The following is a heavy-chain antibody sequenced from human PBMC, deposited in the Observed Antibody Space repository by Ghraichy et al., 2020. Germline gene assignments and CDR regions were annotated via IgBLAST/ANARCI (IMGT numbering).Heavy chain of an antibody. D-gene: IGHD1-1*01. J-gene: IGHJ6*02. V-gene: IGHV3-23*01. CDR1: GFTFSSSA. CDR2: ISADGLST. CDR3: AKDIQLSV. Sequence: LSLTCATSGFTFSSSAMSWVRQAPGRGLEWVSLISADGLSTFYAGSVKGRFAISRDDFKNTLFLQINSLRAEDTAIYYCAKDIQLSVWGLGTTVTVSS.